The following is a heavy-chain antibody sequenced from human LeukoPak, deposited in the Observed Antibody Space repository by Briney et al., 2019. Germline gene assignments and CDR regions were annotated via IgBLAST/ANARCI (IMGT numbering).Heavy chain of an antibody. V-gene: IGHV1-3*01. D-gene: IGHD3-10*01. CDR1: GYTFTSYA. Sequence: ASVKVSCKASGYTFTSYAMHWVRQAPGQRLGWMGWINAGNGNTKYSQKFQGRVTITRDTSASTAYMELSSLRSEDTAVYYCARVITVRGVMGAFDIWGQGTMVTVSS. CDR2: INAGNGNT. CDR3: ARVITVRGVMGAFDI. J-gene: IGHJ3*02.